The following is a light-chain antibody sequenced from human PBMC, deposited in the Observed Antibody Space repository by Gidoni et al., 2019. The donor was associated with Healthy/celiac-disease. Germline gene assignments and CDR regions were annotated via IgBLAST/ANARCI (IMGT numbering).Light chain of an antibody. J-gene: IGKJ1*01. V-gene: IGKV1-5*01. CDR1: QSISNW. Sequence: DVKMTQSPSTLSASVGDRVTITCRASQSISNWLAWYQQKPGKAPKLLIFDASSLEGGVPTRFSGSGSGKEFTLTISSLQPDDFATYYCQQYNSPWTFGQGTKVEIK. CDR3: QQYNSPWT. CDR2: DAS.